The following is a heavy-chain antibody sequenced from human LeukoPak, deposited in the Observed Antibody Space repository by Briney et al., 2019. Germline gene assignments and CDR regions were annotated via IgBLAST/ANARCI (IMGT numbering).Heavy chain of an antibody. CDR3: ARDNGATMVRGVLYYYMDV. V-gene: IGHV1-18*01. Sequence: ASVKVSCKASGYTFTSYGISWVRQAPGQGPEWMGWISAYNGNTNYAQKLQGRVTMTTDTSTSTAYMELRSLRSDDTAVYYCARDNGATMVRGVLYYYMDVWGKGTTVTVSS. CDR1: GYTFTSYG. J-gene: IGHJ6*03. CDR2: ISAYNGNT. D-gene: IGHD3-10*01.